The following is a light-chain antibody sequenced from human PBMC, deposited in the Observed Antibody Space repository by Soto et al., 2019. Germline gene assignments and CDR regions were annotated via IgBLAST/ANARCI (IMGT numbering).Light chain of an antibody. CDR3: QQYFSAPLT. CDR2: RAS. CDR1: QSVQNS. J-gene: IGKJ4*01. Sequence: DIAMTQSPDSLAVSLGERATINCKSSQSVQNSLAWYQQSPGQPPKLLLYRASTRESGVPDRFSGSGSGTDFTLTISSLHTDDVAVYYCQQYFSAPLTFGGGTRVEIK. V-gene: IGKV4-1*01.